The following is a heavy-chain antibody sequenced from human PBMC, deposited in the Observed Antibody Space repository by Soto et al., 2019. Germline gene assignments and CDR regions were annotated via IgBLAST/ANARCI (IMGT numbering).Heavy chain of an antibody. V-gene: IGHV3-33*01. Sequence: GGSLRLSCAASGFTFSSYGMHWVRQAPGKGLEWVAVIWYDGSNKYYADSVKGRFTISRDNSKNTMYLQMSNLRAEDTAVYFCARIGPYCGGDCYPDFDFWGLGTPVTVSS. CDR3: ARIGPYCGGDCYPDFDF. J-gene: IGHJ4*02. CDR2: IWYDGSNK. D-gene: IGHD2-21*02. CDR1: GFTFSSYG.